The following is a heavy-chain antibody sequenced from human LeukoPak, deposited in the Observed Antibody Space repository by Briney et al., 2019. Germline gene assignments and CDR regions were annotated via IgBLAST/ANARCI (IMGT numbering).Heavy chain of an antibody. CDR2: IYTSGST. V-gene: IGHV4-4*07. Sequence: PSETLSLTCTVSGGSISSYYWSWIRQPAGKGLEWIGRIYTSGSTNYNPSLKRRATMSVDTSKNQLSLKLSSVTAADTAVYYCARSEQWPGQDAFDIWGQGTMVTVSS. D-gene: IGHD6-19*01. J-gene: IGHJ3*02. CDR1: GGSISSYY. CDR3: ARSEQWPGQDAFDI.